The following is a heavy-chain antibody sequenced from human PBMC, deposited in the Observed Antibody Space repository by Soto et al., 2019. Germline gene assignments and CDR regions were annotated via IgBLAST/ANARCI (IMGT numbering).Heavy chain of an antibody. CDR3: ARSFPPTVTTLVHFDY. Sequence: SETLSLTCTVSGGSISSYYWSWIRQPPGKGLEWIGYIYYSGSTNYNPSLKSRVTISVDTSKNQFSLKLSSVTAADTAVYYCARSFPPTVTTLVHFDYWGQGTLVTVSS. CDR2: IYYSGST. D-gene: IGHD4-4*01. CDR1: GGSISSYY. V-gene: IGHV4-59*08. J-gene: IGHJ4*02.